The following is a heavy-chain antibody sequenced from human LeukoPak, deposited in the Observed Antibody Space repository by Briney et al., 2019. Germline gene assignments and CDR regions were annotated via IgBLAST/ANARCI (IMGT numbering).Heavy chain of an antibody. D-gene: IGHD4-17*01. Sequence: ASVKVSCKTSGYTFTSHGISWVRQAPGQGLEWMGWIRADNGDTKYAQKFQDRPTVTTDTSTGAAYMDLRSLSADDTAVYYCARDWPTVIADYWGQGTLVTVSS. V-gene: IGHV1-18*01. CDR2: IRADNGDT. CDR3: ARDWPTVIADY. CDR1: GYTFTSHG. J-gene: IGHJ4*02.